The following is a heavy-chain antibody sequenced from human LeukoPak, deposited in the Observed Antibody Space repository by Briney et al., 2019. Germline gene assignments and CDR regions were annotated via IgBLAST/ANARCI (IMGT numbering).Heavy chain of an antibody. J-gene: IGHJ4*02. V-gene: IGHV1-2*02. CDR3: ARGRSIAVAGRNIAPLDNDY. Sequence: ASVKVSCKASGYTFTGYYMHWVRQAPGQGLEWMAWINPNSGGTNYAQKFQGRVTMTRDTSISTAYMELSRLRSDDTAVYYCARGRSIAVAGRNIAPLDNDYWGQGTLVTVSS. CDR1: GYTFTGYY. D-gene: IGHD6-19*01. CDR2: INPNSGGT.